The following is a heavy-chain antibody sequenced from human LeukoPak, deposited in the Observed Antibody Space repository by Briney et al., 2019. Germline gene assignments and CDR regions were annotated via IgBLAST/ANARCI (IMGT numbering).Heavy chain of an antibody. V-gene: IGHV1-18*01. CDR1: GYIFTSYG. J-gene: IGHJ4*02. D-gene: IGHD2-2*02. Sequence: GASVKVSCEASGYIFTSYGISWVRQAPGQGLEWMGWISVYSGKTNYAQRFQDRVSMTTDTSTSTVYMELRSLRSDDTAVYYCARDLSCSGITCYTDYWGQGTLVTVSS. CDR3: ARDLSCSGITCYTDY. CDR2: ISVYSGKT.